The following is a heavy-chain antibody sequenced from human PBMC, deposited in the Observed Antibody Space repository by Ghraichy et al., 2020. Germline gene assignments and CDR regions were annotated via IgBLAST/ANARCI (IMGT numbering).Heavy chain of an antibody. V-gene: IGHV4-39*01. J-gene: IGHJ2*01. CDR2: IYYSGST. CDR3: ARRVVVIRRDWYFDL. Sequence: SETLSLTCTVSGGSISSSSYYWGWIRQPPGKGLEWIGSIYYSGSTYYNPSLKSRVTISVDTSKNQFSLKLSSVTATDTAVYYCARRVVVIRRDWYFDLWGRGTLVTVSS. D-gene: IGHD3-22*01. CDR1: GGSISSSSYY.